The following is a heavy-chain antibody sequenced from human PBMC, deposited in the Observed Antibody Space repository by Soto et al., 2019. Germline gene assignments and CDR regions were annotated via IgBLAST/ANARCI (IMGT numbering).Heavy chain of an antibody. CDR2: IYYSGNT. Sequence: SATLSLTCPVSGCSISSGGYYWNWIRQHPGKGLEWIGYIYYSGNTYYNPSLKSRVTISVDTSKNQFSLKLSSVTAADTAVYYCARSPLGAAGPLVRSFDYWGQGTLVTVSS. D-gene: IGHD6-13*01. J-gene: IGHJ4*02. CDR3: ARSPLGAAGPLVRSFDY. V-gene: IGHV4-61*08. CDR1: GCSISSGGYY.